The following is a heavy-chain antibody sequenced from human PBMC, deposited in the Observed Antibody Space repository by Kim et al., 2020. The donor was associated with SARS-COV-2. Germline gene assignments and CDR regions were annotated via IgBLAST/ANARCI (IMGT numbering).Heavy chain of an antibody. V-gene: IGHV4-34*01. Sequence: SETLSLTCAVYGGSFSGYYWSWIRQPPGKGLEWIGEINHSGSTNYNPSLKSRVTISVDTSKNQFSLKLSSVTAADTAVYYCARGVQEYSSIPSSYYYYGMDVWGQGTTVTVSS. CDR1: GGSFSGYY. J-gene: IGHJ6*02. CDR3: ARGVQEYSSIPSSYYYYGMDV. D-gene: IGHD6-6*01. CDR2: INHSGST.